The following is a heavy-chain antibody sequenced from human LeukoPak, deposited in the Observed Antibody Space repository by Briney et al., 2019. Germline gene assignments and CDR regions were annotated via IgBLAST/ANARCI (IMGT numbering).Heavy chain of an antibody. V-gene: IGHV1-2*02. CDR3: VRGPPEYCSGGSCYSGRNWFDP. J-gene: IGHJ5*02. Sequence: ASVKVSCKASGYIFSGYYLHWGRQAPGQGFEWMGWINPSSGGADYAQRFQGRVTMTRDMSISTAYMALSRLTSDDTAVYYCVRGPPEYCSGGSCYSGRNWFDPWGQGTLVTVSS. CDR1: GYIFSGYY. D-gene: IGHD2-15*01. CDR2: INPSSGGA.